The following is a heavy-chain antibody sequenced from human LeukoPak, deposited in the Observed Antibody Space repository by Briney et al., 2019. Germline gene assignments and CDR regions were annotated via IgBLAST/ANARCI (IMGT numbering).Heavy chain of an antibody. J-gene: IGHJ4*02. Sequence: PSETLSLTCTVSGGSMNNYYWSWIRQSPGKGLEWVGYIYHTGSATYKPSPKSRVTLSLDTSKNQFSLRLNSVTAADTAVYYCARGRGDSKGTSVDFWGQGTLVIVSS. CDR1: GGSMNNYY. D-gene: IGHD3-22*01. V-gene: IGHV4-59*01. CDR2: IYHTGSA. CDR3: ARGRGDSKGTSVDF.